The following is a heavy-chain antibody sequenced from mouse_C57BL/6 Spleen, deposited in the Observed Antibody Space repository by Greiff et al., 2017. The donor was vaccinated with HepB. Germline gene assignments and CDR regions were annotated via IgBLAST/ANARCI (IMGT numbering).Heavy chain of an antibody. Sequence: QVQLKQSGAELVRPGTSVKVSCKASGYAFTNYLIEWVKQRPGQGLEWIGVINPGSGGTNYNEKFKGKATLTADKSSSTAYMQLSSLTSEDSAVYFCARSGLRRYAMDYWGQGTSVTVSS. CDR2: INPGSGGT. CDR1: GYAFTNYL. V-gene: IGHV1-54*01. J-gene: IGHJ4*01. CDR3: ARSGLRRYAMDY. D-gene: IGHD2-12*01.